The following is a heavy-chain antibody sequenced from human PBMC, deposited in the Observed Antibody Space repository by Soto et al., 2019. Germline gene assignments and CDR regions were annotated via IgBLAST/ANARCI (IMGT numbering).Heavy chain of an antibody. CDR2: IIPIFGTA. D-gene: IGHD2-2*03. V-gene: IGHV1-69*13. J-gene: IGHJ6*02. Sequence: EASVKVSCKASGGTFSSYAISWVRQAPGQGLEWMGGIIPIFGTANYAQKFQGRVTITADESTSTAYMELSSLRSEDTAVYYCARGLMDIVLVPAAIPAYYYGMDFCGQGTMVTVSS. CDR3: ARGLMDIVLVPAAIPAYYYGMDF. CDR1: GGTFSSYA.